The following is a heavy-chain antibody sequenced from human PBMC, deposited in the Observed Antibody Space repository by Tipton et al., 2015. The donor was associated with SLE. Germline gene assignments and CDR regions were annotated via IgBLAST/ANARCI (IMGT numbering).Heavy chain of an antibody. V-gene: IGHV4-61*01. Sequence: TLSLTCAVYGYSISSGYYWGWIRQPPGKGLEWIGYIYYSGSTNYNPSLKSRVTISVDTSKNQFSLKLSSVTAADTAVYYCARETEYDYVWGSYPDIWGQGTMVTVSS. CDR2: IYYSGST. CDR3: ARETEYDYVWGSYPDI. J-gene: IGHJ3*02. D-gene: IGHD3-16*01. CDR1: GYSISSGYY.